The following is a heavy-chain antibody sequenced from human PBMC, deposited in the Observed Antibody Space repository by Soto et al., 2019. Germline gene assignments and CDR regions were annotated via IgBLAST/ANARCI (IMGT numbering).Heavy chain of an antibody. J-gene: IGHJ6*02. D-gene: IGHD4-17*01. V-gene: IGHV3-7*01. CDR2: IKEDGSEK. CDR1: GFTFSSYW. Sequence: PGGSLRLSCAASGFTFSSYWMSWVRQAPGKGLEWVANIKEDGSEKDYVDSVKGRFSISRDNAKNSLYLQMNSLRAEDTAVYYCARALDYGDYYYYGMDVWGQGTTVTVSS. CDR3: ARALDYGDYYYYGMDV.